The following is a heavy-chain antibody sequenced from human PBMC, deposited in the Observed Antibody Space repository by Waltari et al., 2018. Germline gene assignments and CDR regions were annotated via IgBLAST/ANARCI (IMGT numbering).Heavy chain of an antibody. CDR3: ARGGDVVVVPAATNWFDP. V-gene: IGHV1-69*13. D-gene: IGHD2-2*01. Sequence: QVQLVQSGAEVKKPGSSVKVSCKASGGTFSSYAISWVRQAPGQGLEWMGGIIPIVGTANYAQKFQGRVTITADESTSTAYMGLSSLRSEDTAVYYCARGGDVVVVPAATNWFDPWGQGTLVTVSS. J-gene: IGHJ5*02. CDR2: IIPIVGTA. CDR1: GGTFSSYA.